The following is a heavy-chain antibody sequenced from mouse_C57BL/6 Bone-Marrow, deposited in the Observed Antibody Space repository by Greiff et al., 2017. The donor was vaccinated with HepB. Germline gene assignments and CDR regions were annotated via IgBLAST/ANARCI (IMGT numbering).Heavy chain of an antibody. V-gene: IGHV1-69*01. Sequence: QVQLQQPGAELVMPGASVKLSCKASGYTFTSYWMHWVKQRPGQGLEWIGEIDPSDSYTNYNQKFKGKSTLTVDKSSSTACMQLSSLTSEDSAVYYCARGGYSPLYYAMDYWGQGTSVTVSS. J-gene: IGHJ4*01. D-gene: IGHD2-2*01. CDR2: IDPSDSYT. CDR1: GYTFTSYW. CDR3: ARGGYSPLYYAMDY.